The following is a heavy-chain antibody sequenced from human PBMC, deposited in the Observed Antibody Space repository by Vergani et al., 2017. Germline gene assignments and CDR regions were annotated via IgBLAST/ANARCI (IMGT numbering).Heavy chain of an antibody. CDR1: GFTFSSYA. D-gene: IGHD4-17*01. CDR3: ARGASGDYVSSFDY. J-gene: IGHJ4*02. Sequence: QVQLVESGGGVVQPGRSLRLSCAASGFTFSSYAMHWFRQAPGKGLEWLAVISYDGSNKYYADSVEGRFTISRDNSKNTLYLQMNSLRAEDTAVYYCARGASGDYVSSFDYWGQGILVTVSS. V-gene: IGHV3-30-3*01. CDR2: ISYDGSNK.